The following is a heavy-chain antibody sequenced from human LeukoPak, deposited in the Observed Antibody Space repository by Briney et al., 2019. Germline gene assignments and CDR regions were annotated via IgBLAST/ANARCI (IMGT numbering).Heavy chain of an antibody. CDR2: MHYSGII. J-gene: IGHJ4*02. CDR3: ASVYDDRYFDY. V-gene: IGHV4-39*01. Sequence: SETLSLTCTVSGGSISSSSYYRGWIRQPPGKGPEWTGRMHYSGIIHYNPSLKSRVTISVDTSKNQFSLKLSSVTAADTAVYYCASVYDDRYFDYWGQGTLVTVSS. D-gene: IGHD5/OR15-5a*01. CDR1: GGSISSSSYY.